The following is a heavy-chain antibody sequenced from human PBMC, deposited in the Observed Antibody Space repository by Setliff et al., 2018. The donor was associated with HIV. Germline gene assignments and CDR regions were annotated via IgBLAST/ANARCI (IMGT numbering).Heavy chain of an antibody. J-gene: IGHJ3*01. V-gene: IGHV1-69*06. CDR1: GGSFRNYA. Sequence: GASVKVXXXASGGSFRNYAINWVRQAPGQGLEWMGGIIPLLGTPNYAHKFQGRVTITADKYSSTVYMELSSLRSEDSAVFSCARDRSGIAVAAPDAFDVWGQGTMVTVSS. D-gene: IGHD6-19*01. CDR2: IIPLLGTP. CDR3: ARDRSGIAVAAPDAFDV.